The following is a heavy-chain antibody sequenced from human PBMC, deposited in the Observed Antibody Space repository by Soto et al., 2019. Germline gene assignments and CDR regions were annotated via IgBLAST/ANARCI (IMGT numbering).Heavy chain of an antibody. Sequence: GGSLRLSCAASGFTVSSNYMSWVRQAPGKGLEWVSVIYSGGSTYYADSVKGRFTISRDNSKNTLYLQMNSLRAEDTAVYDCAGLSSSWYYYYYYMDVWGKGTTVTVSS. CDR2: IYSGGST. CDR1: GFTVSSNY. J-gene: IGHJ6*03. D-gene: IGHD6-13*01. CDR3: AGLSSSWYYYYYYMDV. V-gene: IGHV3-66*02.